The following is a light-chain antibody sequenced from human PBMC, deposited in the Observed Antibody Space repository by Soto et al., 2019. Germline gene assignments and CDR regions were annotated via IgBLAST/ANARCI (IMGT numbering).Light chain of an antibody. Sequence: DIQMTQSPSTLSASVGDRVTITCRASQSISSWLAWYQQKLGKAPKLLIYKASNLESGVPPRFSGSGSGTEITLTIRCLQPDDLATYDGQQYKSYSLYTFGQGTKLEIK. CDR2: KAS. CDR1: QSISSW. J-gene: IGKJ2*01. V-gene: IGKV1-5*03. CDR3: QQYKSYSLYT.